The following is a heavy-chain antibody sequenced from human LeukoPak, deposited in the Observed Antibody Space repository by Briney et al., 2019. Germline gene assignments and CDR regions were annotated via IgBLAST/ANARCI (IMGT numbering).Heavy chain of an antibody. CDR2: INHSGST. CDR3: ARQDFGSGILPGY. J-gene: IGHJ4*02. V-gene: IGHV4-34*01. CDR1: GGSFSGYY. D-gene: IGHD3-10*01. Sequence: TSETLSLTCAVYGGSFSGYYWSWIRQPPGKGLEWIGEINHSGSTNYNPSLKSRVTLSIDTSKSQFSLRLSSVTAADTAVYYCARQDFGSGILPGYWGQGTLVTVSS.